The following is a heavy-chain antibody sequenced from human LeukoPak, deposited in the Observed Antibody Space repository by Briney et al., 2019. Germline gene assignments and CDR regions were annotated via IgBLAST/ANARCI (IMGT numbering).Heavy chain of an antibody. Sequence: ASVKVSCKASGYTFTGYYIHWVRQAPGQGLQWMGWINPNSGGTNYAQNFQVRVTMIRDTSIRTAYMELSSLRSEDTAVYYCATGRYGDDAFDIWGQGTMVTVSS. CDR1: GYTFTGYY. CDR2: INPNSGGT. CDR3: ATGRYGDDAFDI. J-gene: IGHJ3*02. D-gene: IGHD3-9*01. V-gene: IGHV1-2*02.